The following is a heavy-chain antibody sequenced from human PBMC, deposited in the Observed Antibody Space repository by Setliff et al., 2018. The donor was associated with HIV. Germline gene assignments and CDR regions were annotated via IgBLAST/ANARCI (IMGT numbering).Heavy chain of an antibody. D-gene: IGHD2-2*01. Sequence: PGGSLRLSCAASGFTFSDYYMSWMRQAPGKGLEWVSHISFNGDYTKYADSVKGRFTISRDNAKKSLYLQMNSLRAEDTAVYYCARGEPTILVVPAAFFDYWGQGTLVTVSS. CDR2: ISFNGDYT. CDR1: GFTFSDYY. J-gene: IGHJ4*02. CDR3: ARGEPTILVVPAAFFDY. V-gene: IGHV3-11*06.